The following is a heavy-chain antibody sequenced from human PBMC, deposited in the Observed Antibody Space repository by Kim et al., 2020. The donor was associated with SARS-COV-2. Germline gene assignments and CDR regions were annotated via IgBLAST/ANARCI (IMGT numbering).Heavy chain of an antibody. CDR3: AKSWDPNCSGGSCYSVYYYGMDG. D-gene: IGHD2-15*01. J-gene: IGHJ6*02. V-gene: IGHV3-43*02. Sequence: GGSLRLSCAASGFTFDDYAMHWVRQAPGKGLEWVSLISGDGGSTYYADSVKGRFTISRDNSKNSLYLQMNSLRTEDTALYYCAKSWDPNCSGGSCYSVYYYGMDGWGQGTTVTVSS. CDR1: GFTFDDYA. CDR2: ISGDGGST.